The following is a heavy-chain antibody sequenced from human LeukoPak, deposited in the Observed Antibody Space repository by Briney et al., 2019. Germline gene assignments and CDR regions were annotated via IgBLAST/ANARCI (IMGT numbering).Heavy chain of an antibody. D-gene: IGHD2-2*01. CDR2: IYYSGST. V-gene: IGHV4-39*01. Sequence: SETLSLTCTVSGGSISSSSYYWGWIRRPPRKGLEWIGRIYYSGSTYYNPSLKSRLTISVDTSKNQFSLKLSSVTATDTAVYYCARRGYCSSTSCYEYWFDPWGQGTLVTVSS. CDR3: ARRGYCSSTSCYEYWFDP. J-gene: IGHJ5*02. CDR1: GGSISSSSYY.